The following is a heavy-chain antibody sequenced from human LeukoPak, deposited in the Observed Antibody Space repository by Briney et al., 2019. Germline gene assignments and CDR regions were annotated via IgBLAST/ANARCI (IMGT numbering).Heavy chain of an antibody. CDR3: ARESPVTDFDY. J-gene: IGHJ4*02. Sequence: GGSLRISCAASGFTFGSYSMNWVRQAPGKGLEWISYISGSSSAIYYADSVKGRFTISRDNAKNSLYLQMNSLRAEDTAVYYCARESPVTDFDYWGQGTLVTVSS. CDR2: ISGSSSAI. V-gene: IGHV3-48*01. CDR1: GFTFGSYS. D-gene: IGHD4-17*01.